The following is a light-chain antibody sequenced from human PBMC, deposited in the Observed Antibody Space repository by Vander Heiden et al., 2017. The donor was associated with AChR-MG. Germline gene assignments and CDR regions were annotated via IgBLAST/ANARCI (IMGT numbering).Light chain of an antibody. J-gene: IGKJ1*01. Sequence: DIVMTQSSLSLPVTPGEPVSIPCRSSQSLLHSNGYNYLDWYLQPPGQAQQLLIYWGSYRASGVPDRFSGSGSGTDFTLKISRVEAEDVGVYYCMQALQTPRTFGQGTKVEIK. CDR1: QSLLHSNGYNY. V-gene: IGKV2-28*01. CDR2: WGS. CDR3: MQALQTPRT.